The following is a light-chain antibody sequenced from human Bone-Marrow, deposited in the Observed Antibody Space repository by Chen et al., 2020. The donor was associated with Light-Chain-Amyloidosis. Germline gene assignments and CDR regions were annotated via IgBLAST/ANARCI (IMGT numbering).Light chain of an antibody. CDR1: ALPKQY. Sequence: SYELTQPPSVAVSPGQTARITCSGEALPKQYAYWYQQKPGQAPVLMIYKDSERPSGIPERFSGSSSGTTVTLTISGVQAEDEADYYCQSADSSDLGVFGGGTKLTVL. CDR2: KDS. V-gene: IGLV3-25*03. J-gene: IGLJ3*02. CDR3: QSADSSDLGV.